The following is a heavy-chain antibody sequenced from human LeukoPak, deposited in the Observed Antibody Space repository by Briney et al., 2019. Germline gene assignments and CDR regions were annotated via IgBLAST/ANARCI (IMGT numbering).Heavy chain of an antibody. Sequence: PGGSLRLSCAASEFTVSSNYMNWVRQAPGKGLEWVSVIYSGGSTYYADSVKGRFTISRDNSKNTLYLQMNSLRAKDTAVYYCAGGARRQQPFDYWGQGTLVAVSS. CDR2: IYSGGST. D-gene: IGHD6-13*01. V-gene: IGHV3-66*01. CDR3: AGGARRQQPFDY. CDR1: EFTVSSNY. J-gene: IGHJ4*02.